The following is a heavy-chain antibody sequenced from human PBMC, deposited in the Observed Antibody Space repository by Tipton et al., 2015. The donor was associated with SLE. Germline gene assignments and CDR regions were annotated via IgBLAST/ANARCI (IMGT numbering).Heavy chain of an antibody. Sequence: SLRLSCAASGFTFSSYSMNWVRQAPGKGLEWVSSISSSSSYIYYADSVKGRFTISRDNAKNSLYLQMNSLRAEDTVVYYCARDRASVEGMATMDAFDIWGQGTMVTVAS. D-gene: IGHD5-24*01. CDR1: GFTFSSYS. V-gene: IGHV3-21*03. J-gene: IGHJ3*02. CDR3: ARDRASVEGMATMDAFDI. CDR2: ISSSSSYI.